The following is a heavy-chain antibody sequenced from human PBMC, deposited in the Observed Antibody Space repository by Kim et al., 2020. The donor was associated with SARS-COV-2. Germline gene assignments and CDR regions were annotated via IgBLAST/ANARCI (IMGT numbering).Heavy chain of an antibody. CDR2: GSTI. J-gene: IGHJ4*02. V-gene: IGHV3-11*01. Sequence: GSTIYHADSVKGRFSICRDNAKNSLYLQMNSLRAEDTAVYYCARGRNFDYWGQGALVTVSS. CDR3: ARGRNFDY.